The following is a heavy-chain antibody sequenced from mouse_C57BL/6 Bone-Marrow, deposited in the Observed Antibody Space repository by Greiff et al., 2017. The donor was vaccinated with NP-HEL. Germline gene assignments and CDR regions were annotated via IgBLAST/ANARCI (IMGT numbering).Heavy chain of an antibody. CDR3: AREGDYDYAAWFAY. D-gene: IGHD2-4*01. V-gene: IGHV5-4*01. J-gene: IGHJ3*01. CDR1: GFTFSSYA. Sequence: VQLQQSGGGLVKPGGSLKLSCAASGFTFSSYAMSWVRQTPEKRLEWVATISDGGSYTYYPDNVKGRFTISRDNAKNNLYLQMSHLKSEDTAMYYCAREGDYDYAAWFAYWGQGTLVTVSA. CDR2: ISDGGSYT.